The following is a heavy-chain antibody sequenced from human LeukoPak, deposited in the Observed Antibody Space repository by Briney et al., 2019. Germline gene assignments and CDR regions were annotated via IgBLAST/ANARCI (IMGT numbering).Heavy chain of an antibody. J-gene: IGHJ4*02. CDR3: ARVWFGWELPFDY. CDR1: GYTFTGYY. Sequence: ASVKVSCKASGYTFTGYYMHWVRQAPGQGLEWMGWINPNSGGTNYAQKFQGRVTMTRDTSISTAYMELSRLRSDDTAMYYCARVWFGWELPFDYWGQGTLVTVSS. CDR2: INPNSGGT. D-gene: IGHD1-26*01. V-gene: IGHV1-2*02.